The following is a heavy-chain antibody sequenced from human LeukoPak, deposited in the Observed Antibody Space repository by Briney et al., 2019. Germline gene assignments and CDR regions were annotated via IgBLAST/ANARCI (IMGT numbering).Heavy chain of an antibody. CDR1: GFTVSKYW. D-gene: IGHD6-19*01. CDR3: ATKQWLAPPPDS. CDR2: INTDGTVT. V-gene: IGHV3-74*01. Sequence: SAGSLSLSCAAYGFTVSKYWMVWLRQAPGKGLESVSRINTDGTVTTYADSVKGRFTVSRDNADNTMFLQMNSVRDEDTAVYYCATKQWLAPPPDSWGQGTPVTVSS. J-gene: IGHJ4*02.